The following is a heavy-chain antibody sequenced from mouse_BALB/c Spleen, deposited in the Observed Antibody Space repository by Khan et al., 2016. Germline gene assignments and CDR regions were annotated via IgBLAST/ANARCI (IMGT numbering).Heavy chain of an antibody. CDR3: ARFITTVVAYYFDY. V-gene: IGHV3-2*02. J-gene: IGHJ2*01. D-gene: IGHD1-1*01. Sequence: VQLKVSGPGLVKPSQSLSLTCTVTGYSITSDYAWNWIRQFPGNKLEWMGYISYSGSTSYNPSLKSRISITRDTSKNQFFLQLNSVTTEDTATYYCARFITTVVAYYFDYWGQGTTLTVSS. CDR2: ISYSGST. CDR1: GYSITSDYA.